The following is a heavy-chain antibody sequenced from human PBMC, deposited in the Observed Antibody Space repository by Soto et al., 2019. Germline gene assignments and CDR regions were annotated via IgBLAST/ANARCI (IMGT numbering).Heavy chain of an antibody. CDR3: TTRIVGATYFDY. D-gene: IGHD1-26*01. CDR2: IKSKTDGGTT. V-gene: IGHV3-15*07. Sequence: EVQLVESGGGLVKPGGSLRLSCAASGFTFSNAWMNWVRQAPGKGLEWVGRIKSKTDGGTTDYAAPVKGRFTISRDDSKNTLYLHMNSLKTEDTAVYYCTTRIVGATYFDYWGQGTLVTVSS. CDR1: GFTFSNAW. J-gene: IGHJ4*02.